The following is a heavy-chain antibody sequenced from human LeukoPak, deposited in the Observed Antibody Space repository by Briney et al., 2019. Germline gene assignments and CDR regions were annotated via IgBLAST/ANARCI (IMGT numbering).Heavy chain of an antibody. CDR1: GYTFTSYD. D-gene: IGHD3-22*01. J-gene: IGHJ4*02. CDR3: ARVTYYYDSSCYYSLRY. Sequence: GASVKVSFKASGYTFTSYDINWVRQATGQGLEWMGWMNPNSGNTGYAQKFQGRVTMTRNTSISTAYMELSSLRSEDTAVYYCARVTYYYDSSCYYSLRYWGQGTLVTVSS. V-gene: IGHV1-8*01. CDR2: MNPNSGNT.